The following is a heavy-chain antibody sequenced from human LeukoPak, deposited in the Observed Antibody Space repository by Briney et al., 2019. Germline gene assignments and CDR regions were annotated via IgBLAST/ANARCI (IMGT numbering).Heavy chain of an antibody. CDR2: ISGSGGST. V-gene: IGHV3-23*01. Sequence: PGGSLRLSCAASGFTFSSYAMSWVRQAPGKGLEWVSAISGSGGSTYYADSVKGRFTISRDKSKNTLFLQMKSLRAEDTAVYYCAKLNRWNYPGWLDPWGQGTLVTVSS. CDR3: AKLNRWNYPGWLDP. D-gene: IGHD1-7*01. J-gene: IGHJ5*02. CDR1: GFTFSSYA.